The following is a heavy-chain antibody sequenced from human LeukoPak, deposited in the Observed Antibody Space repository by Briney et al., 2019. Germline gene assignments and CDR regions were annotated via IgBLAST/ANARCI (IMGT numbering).Heavy chain of an antibody. CDR3: ARDLTGYCSSTSCYTGWFDP. CDR2: ISAYNGNT. Sequence: ASVTVSCKASGYTFTSYGISWVRQAPGQGLEWMGWISAYNGNTNYAQKLQGRVTMTTDTSTSTAYMELRSLRSDDTAVYYCARDLTGYCSSTSCYTGWFDPWGQGTLVTVSS. J-gene: IGHJ5*02. V-gene: IGHV1-18*01. CDR1: GYTFTSYG. D-gene: IGHD2-2*01.